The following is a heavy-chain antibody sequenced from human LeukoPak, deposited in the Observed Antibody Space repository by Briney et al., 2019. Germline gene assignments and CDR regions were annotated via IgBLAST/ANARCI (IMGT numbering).Heavy chain of an antibody. CDR2: ISYDGSNK. V-gene: IGHV3-30*04. CDR1: GLTFSSYA. D-gene: IGHD1-26*01. J-gene: IGHJ4*02. CDR3: ARAPGGSYYFDY. Sequence: PAGSLRLSCAASGLTFSSYAMHWVRQAPGKGLEWVAVISYDGSNKYYADSVKGRFTISRDNSKNTLYLQMNSLRAEDTAVYYCARAPGGSYYFDYWGQGTLVTVSS.